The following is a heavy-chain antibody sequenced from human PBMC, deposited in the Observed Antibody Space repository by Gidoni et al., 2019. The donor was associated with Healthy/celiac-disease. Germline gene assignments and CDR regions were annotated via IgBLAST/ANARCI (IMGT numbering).Heavy chain of an antibody. CDR3: ARELTMVQGSPLGY. CDR1: GGSLSSYY. CDR2: IYYSGST. D-gene: IGHD3-10*01. Sequence: QVQLQESGPGLVKPSETLSLTCTVSGGSLSSYYWSWIRQPPGKGLEWIGYIYYSGSTNYNPSLKSRVTISVDTSKNQFSLKLSSVTAADTAVYYCARELTMVQGSPLGYWGQGTLVTVSS. V-gene: IGHV4-59*01. J-gene: IGHJ4*02.